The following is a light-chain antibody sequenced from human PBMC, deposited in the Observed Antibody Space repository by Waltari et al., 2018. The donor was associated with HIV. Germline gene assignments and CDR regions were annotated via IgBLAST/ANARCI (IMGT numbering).Light chain of an antibody. CDR3: QSFDSDSQV. CDR2: ADN. Sequence: FMLTQSHSVSASPGKTITIPRTRRSGRLVSNTVTRYQHRPGGSPTTVIFADNQRPYGVSDRFSGSIDTSSNSASLTSVGLRTEDEADYYCQSFDSDSQVFGGGTRLTVL. CDR1: SGRLVSNT. J-gene: IGLJ2*01. V-gene: IGLV6-57*01.